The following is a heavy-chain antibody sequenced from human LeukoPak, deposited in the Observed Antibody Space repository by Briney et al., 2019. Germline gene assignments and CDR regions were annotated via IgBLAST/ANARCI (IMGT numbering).Heavy chain of an antibody. V-gene: IGHV1-69*06. CDR3: AREPQDQLSGYDPYYFDY. CDR2: IIPIFGTA. J-gene: IGHJ4*02. D-gene: IGHD5-12*01. Sequence: GASVKVSCKASGGTFSSYAISWVRQAPGQGLEWMGGIIPIFGTANYAQKFQGRVTITADKSTSTAYMELSSLRSEDTAVYYCAREPQDQLSGYDPYYFDYWGQGTLVTVSS. CDR1: GGTFSSYA.